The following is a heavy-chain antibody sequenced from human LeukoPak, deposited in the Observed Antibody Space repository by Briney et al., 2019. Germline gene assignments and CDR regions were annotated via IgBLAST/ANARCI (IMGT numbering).Heavy chain of an antibody. CDR2: INHSGST. CDR3: ARESDRYCSSTSCSKYYFDY. Sequence: SETLSLTCAVYGGSFSGYYWSWIRQPPGKGLEWLGEINHSGSTNYNPSLKSRVTISVDTSKNQFSLKLSSVTAADTAVYYCARESDRYCSSTSCSKYYFDYWGQGTLVTVSS. J-gene: IGHJ4*02. V-gene: IGHV4-34*01. D-gene: IGHD2-2*01. CDR1: GGSFSGYY.